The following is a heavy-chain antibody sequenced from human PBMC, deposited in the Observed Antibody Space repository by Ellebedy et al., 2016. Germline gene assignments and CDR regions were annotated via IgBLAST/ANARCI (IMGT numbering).Heavy chain of an antibody. J-gene: IGHJ4*02. CDR1: GFTFSNFF. Sequence: GGSLRLXXAASGFTFSNFFMSWVRQTPGKGLEWVSTVSGGGESTYFADSVRGRLSISRDNSENTLYLQMNSLTAEDTAVYYCRPGHYSGTWGQGTLVTVSS. D-gene: IGHD1-14*01. V-gene: IGHV3-23*01. CDR2: VSGGGEST. CDR3: RPGHYSGT.